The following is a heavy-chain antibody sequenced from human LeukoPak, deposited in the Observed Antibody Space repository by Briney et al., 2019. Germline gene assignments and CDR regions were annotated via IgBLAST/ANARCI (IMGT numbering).Heavy chain of an antibody. J-gene: IGHJ4*02. CDR2: ISSSSSYI. Sequence: GGSLRLSCAACGFTSSSYSMNWVRQAPGKGMEWVSSISSSSSYIYYADSVKGRFTISRDNAKNSLYLQMNSLRAEDTAVYYCARGEVSDSSGYYFDYWGQGTLVTVSS. V-gene: IGHV3-21*01. D-gene: IGHD3-22*01. CDR1: GFTSSSYS. CDR3: ARGEVSDSSGYYFDY.